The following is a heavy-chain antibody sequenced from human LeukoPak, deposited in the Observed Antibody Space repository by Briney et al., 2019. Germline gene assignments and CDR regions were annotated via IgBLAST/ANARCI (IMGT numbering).Heavy chain of an antibody. Sequence: GESRQISGQAAGSLFTNYWIGWGHRLRGKGLGWMAIIYPGASEPRYSPSFQGQVTISADKSIDTTYLQWSSLKASDTAMYYCARALRTGQGDYVPVLWGQGTLVTVSS. V-gene: IGHV5-51*07. CDR1: GSLFTNYW. J-gene: IGHJ4*02. D-gene: IGHD4-17*01. CDR2: IYPGASEP. CDR3: ARALRTGQGDYVPVL.